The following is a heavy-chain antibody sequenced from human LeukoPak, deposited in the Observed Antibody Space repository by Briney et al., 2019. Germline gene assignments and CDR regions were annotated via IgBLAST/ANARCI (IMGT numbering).Heavy chain of an antibody. CDR1: GFTFSDYY. CDR3: ARVQPHYYDSSGYPPDY. D-gene: IGHD3-22*01. Sequence: GGSLRLSCAASGFTFSDYYMSWFRQAPGKGLEWVSYSSSSGSTIYYADSVKGRFTISRDNAKNSLYLQMNSLRAEDTAVYYCARVQPHYYDSSGYPPDYWGQGTLVTVSS. J-gene: IGHJ4*02. V-gene: IGHV3-11*01. CDR2: SSSSGSTI.